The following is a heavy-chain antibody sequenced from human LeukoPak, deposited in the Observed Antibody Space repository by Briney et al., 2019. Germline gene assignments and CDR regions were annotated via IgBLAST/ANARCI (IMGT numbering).Heavy chain of an antibody. D-gene: IGHD3-3*01. J-gene: IGHJ6*02. CDR1: GFTFSNYW. V-gene: IGHV3-7*03. Sequence: GGSLRLSCAASGFTFSNYWMSWVRQAPERGLEWVANIKPDGSETCSVDSVKGRFTISRDNAKNSLYLQMNSLRAEDTAVYYCARTLRFFRFLDVWGQGTTVTVSS. CDR3: ARTLRFFRFLDV. CDR2: IKPDGSET.